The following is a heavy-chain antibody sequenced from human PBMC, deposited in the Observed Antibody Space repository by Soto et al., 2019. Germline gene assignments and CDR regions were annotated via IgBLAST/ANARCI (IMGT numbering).Heavy chain of an antibody. Sequence: QVQLQESGPGLVKPSQTLSLTCTVSGGSISSGDYYWSWIRQHPGKGLEWIGYIYYSGSTYYNPSLKSRVTISVDSSKNQFSLKLSSVTAADTAVYYCARVELESWRGFDPWGQGTLVTVSS. D-gene: IGHD1-1*01. CDR3: ARVELESWRGFDP. CDR1: GGSISSGDYY. J-gene: IGHJ5*02. CDR2: IYYSGST. V-gene: IGHV4-30-4*01.